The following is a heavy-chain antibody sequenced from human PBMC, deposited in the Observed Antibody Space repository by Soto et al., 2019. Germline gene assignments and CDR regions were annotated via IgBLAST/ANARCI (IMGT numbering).Heavy chain of an antibody. CDR1: DGSISSSTYY. D-gene: IGHD1-20*01. V-gene: IGHV4-39*01. Sequence: SETLSLSCTVSDGSISSSTYYWGWFRQPPGRGLEWIGNIYYSGSTFYNPSLKSRVTVSIDTSKNQFPLSLGSLTAADTAVYYCARVLTGSRAFDYWGQRALVTVSS. CDR3: ARVLTGSRAFDY. J-gene: IGHJ4*02. CDR2: IYYSGST.